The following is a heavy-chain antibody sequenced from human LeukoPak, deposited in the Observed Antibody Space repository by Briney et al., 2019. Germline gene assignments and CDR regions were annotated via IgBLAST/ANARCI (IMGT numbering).Heavy chain of an antibody. CDR2: ISYDGSNK. CDR3: SRHPGTRIVGATFDY. CDR1: GFTFSSYA. J-gene: IGHJ4*02. V-gene: IGHV3-30-3*01. D-gene: IGHD1-26*01. Sequence: GGSLRLSCAASGFTFSSYAMHWVRQAPGKGLEWVAVISYDGSNKYYADSVKGRFTISRDNSKNTLYLQMNSLRAEDTAVYYCSRHPGTRIVGATFDYWGQGILVTVSS.